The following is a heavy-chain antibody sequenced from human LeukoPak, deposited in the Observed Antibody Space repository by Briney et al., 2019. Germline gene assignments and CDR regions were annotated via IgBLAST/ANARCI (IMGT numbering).Heavy chain of an antibody. CDR2: ISNGGTTT. CDR3: TRRVDATRWYDP. J-gene: IGHJ5*02. Sequence: PGGSLRLSCAASGFSFSTYWMHWVRQAPGEGLVWVSRISNGGTTTIYADSVKGRFTISRDNAKNTLYLQMDSLRAEDTAVYYCTRRVDATRWYDPWGQGTLVTVSS. CDR1: GFSFSTYW. D-gene: IGHD2-15*01. V-gene: IGHV3-74*01.